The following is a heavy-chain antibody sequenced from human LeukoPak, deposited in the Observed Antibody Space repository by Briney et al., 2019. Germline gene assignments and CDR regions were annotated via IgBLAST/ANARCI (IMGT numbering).Heavy chain of an antibody. CDR1: GSTFGSYG. CDR2: IWYDGSNK. CDR3: ARAQYYDAGYYFDY. J-gene: IGHJ4*02. D-gene: IGHD3-22*01. Sequence: TVGSLRLSCAASGSTFGSYGMHGVRQAPGKGLGWVAVIWYDGSNKYYADSVKGRFTISRDNSKNTLYLQMNSLRAEDTAVYYCARAQYYDAGYYFDYWGQGTLVTVSS. V-gene: IGHV3-33*01.